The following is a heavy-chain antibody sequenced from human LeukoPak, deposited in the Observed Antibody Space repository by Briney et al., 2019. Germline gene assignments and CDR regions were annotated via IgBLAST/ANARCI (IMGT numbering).Heavy chain of an antibody. CDR1: GFTVSSNY. D-gene: IGHD6-13*01. CDR2: FYSGGDT. CDR3: AKGDSSSLFDY. Sequence: QSGGSLRLSCAASGFTVSSNYMSWVRQAPGKGLEWVSVFYSGGDTYYADSVKGRFTISRDNSKNTLYLQMNSLRAEDTAVYYCAKGDSSSLFDYWGQGTLVTVSS. J-gene: IGHJ4*02. V-gene: IGHV3-53*01.